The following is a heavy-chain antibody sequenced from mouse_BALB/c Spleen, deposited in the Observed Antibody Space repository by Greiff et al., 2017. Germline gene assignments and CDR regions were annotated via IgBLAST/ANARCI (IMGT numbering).Heavy chain of an antibody. J-gene: IGHJ2*01. CDR3: TSYYGSSYYFDY. CDR1: GFYIKDTY. CDR2: IDPANGNT. D-gene: IGHD1-1*01. V-gene: IGHV14-3*02. Sequence: EVQLVESGAELVKPGASVKLSCTASGFYIKDTYMHWVKQRPEQGLEWIGRIDPANGNTKYDPKFQGKATITADTSSNTAYLQLSSLTSEDTAVYYCTSYYGSSYYFDYWGQGTTLTVSS.